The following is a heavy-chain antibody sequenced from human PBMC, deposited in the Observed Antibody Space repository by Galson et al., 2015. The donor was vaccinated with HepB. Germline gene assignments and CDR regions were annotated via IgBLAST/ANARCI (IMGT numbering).Heavy chain of an antibody. J-gene: IGHJ3*02. CDR3: ARDSHYYGSGSYIPNHAFDI. Sequence: SLRLSCAASGFTFSDYYMSWIRQAPGKGLEWVSYISSSSSYTNYADSVKGRFTISRDNAKNSLYLQMNSLRAEDTAGYYCARDSHYYGSGSYIPNHAFDIWCQWTMGTVSS. D-gene: IGHD3-10*01. V-gene: IGHV3-11*05. CDR2: ISSSSSYT. CDR1: GFTFSDYY.